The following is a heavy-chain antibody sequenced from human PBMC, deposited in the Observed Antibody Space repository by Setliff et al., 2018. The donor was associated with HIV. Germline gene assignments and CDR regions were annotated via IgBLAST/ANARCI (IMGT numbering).Heavy chain of an antibody. J-gene: IGHJ5*02. D-gene: IGHD6-19*01. Sequence: GGSLRLSCAASGFAFGSFAMSWIRQAPGKALEWVSSITDDGLSTFYAGSVRGRFTVSRDNSRNTLPLQMNSLRGEDTAFYYCALGGLSSGWGVPWGQGTLVTVSS. CDR1: GFAFGSFA. CDR2: ITDDGLST. CDR3: ALGGLSSGWGVP. V-gene: IGHV3-23*01.